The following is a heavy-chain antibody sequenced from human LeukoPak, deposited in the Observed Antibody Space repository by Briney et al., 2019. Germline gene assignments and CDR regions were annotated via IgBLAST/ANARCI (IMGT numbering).Heavy chain of an antibody. V-gene: IGHV4-39*01. D-gene: IGHD2-2*01. Sequence: SETLSLTCTVSGDSISFTTYYWGWIRQPPGKGLEWIGSIYYSGSTYYNPSLKSRVTISVDTSKSQFSLKLSSVTAADTGVYYCARHVVVVPAAITYFDYWGQGTLVTVSS. CDR1: GDSISFTTYY. J-gene: IGHJ4*02. CDR2: IYYSGST. CDR3: ARHVVVVPAAITYFDY.